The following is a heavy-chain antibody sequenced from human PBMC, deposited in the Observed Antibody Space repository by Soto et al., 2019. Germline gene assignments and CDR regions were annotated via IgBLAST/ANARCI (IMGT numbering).Heavy chain of an antibody. CDR3: ARDEVEAAAGTRYFDY. CDR1: GYTFTNYG. Sequence: ASVKVSCKASGYTFTNYGISWVRQAPGQGLEWMGWISAYNGNTNYAQKLQGRVTMTTDTSTSTAYMELRSLRSDDTAVYYCARDEVEAAAGTRYFDYWGQGTLVTVSS. V-gene: IGHV1-18*01. J-gene: IGHJ4*02. CDR2: ISAYNGNT. D-gene: IGHD6-13*01.